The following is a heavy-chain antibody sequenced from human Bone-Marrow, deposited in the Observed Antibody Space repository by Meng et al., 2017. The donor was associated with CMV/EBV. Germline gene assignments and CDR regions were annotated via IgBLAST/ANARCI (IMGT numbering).Heavy chain of an antibody. CDR1: GYTFTSYG. V-gene: IGHV1-18*01. D-gene: IGHD6-19*01. CDR2: ISAYNGNT. Sequence: ASVKVSCKASGYTFTSYGITWVRQAAGQGLEWMGWISAYNGNTNQAQKLQGRVTMTTDTSTSTAYMELSSLRSEDTAVYYCARGLVDQWRTKIDYYYYGMDVWGQGTTVTVSS. J-gene: IGHJ6*02. CDR3: ARGLVDQWRTKIDYYYYGMDV.